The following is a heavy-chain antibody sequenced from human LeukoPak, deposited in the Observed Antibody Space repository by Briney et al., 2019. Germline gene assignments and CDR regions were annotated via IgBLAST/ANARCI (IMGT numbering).Heavy chain of an antibody. Sequence: GESLKISCKGSGYSFTSYWIGWVRQMPGKGLAWMGIIYPGDSDTRYSPSFQGQVTISADKSISTAYLQWSSLKASDTAMYYCARLTLYYYDSSGYYDYWGQGTLVTVSS. J-gene: IGHJ4*02. D-gene: IGHD3-22*01. CDR2: IYPGDSDT. CDR1: GYSFTSYW. CDR3: ARLTLYYYDSSGYYDY. V-gene: IGHV5-51*01.